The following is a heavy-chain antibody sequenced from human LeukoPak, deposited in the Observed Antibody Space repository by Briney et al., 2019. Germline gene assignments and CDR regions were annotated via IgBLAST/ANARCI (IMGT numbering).Heavy chain of an antibody. CDR3: ARDTTGTTDLGMDV. D-gene: IGHD1-1*01. CDR2: IIPIFGTA. Sequence: SVKVSCKASGGTFSSYAISWVRQAPGQGLEWMGGIIPIFGTANYAQKFQGGVTITTDESTSTAYMELSSLRSEDTAVYYCARDTTGTTDLGMDVWGKGTTVTVSS. CDR1: GGTFSSYA. V-gene: IGHV1-69*05. J-gene: IGHJ6*04.